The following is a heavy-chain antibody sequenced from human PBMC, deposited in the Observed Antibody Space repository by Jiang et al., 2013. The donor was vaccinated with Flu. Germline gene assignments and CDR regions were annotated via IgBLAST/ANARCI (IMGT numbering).Heavy chain of an antibody. D-gene: IGHD3-22*01. CDR2: QDGSEK. V-gene: IGHV3-7*03. Sequence: QDGSEKYYVDSVKGRFTISRDNAKNSLYLQMNSLRAEDTAVYYCAGYYDSSGYYLGGVNWFDPWGQGTLVTVSS. CDR3: AGYYDSSGYYLGGVNWFDP. J-gene: IGHJ5*02.